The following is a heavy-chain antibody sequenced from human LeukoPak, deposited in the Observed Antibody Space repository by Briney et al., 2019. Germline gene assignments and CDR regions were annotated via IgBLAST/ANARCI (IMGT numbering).Heavy chain of an antibody. CDR2: IYYSGST. D-gene: IGHD6-19*01. Sequence: SETLSLTCTVSGGSISSYYWSWIRRPPGKGLEWIGYIYYSGSTNYNPSLKSRLTISIDTSETQFSLKLTSVTAADTSIYYCASQGSDSGWFYFWGQGTLVTVSS. CDR1: GGSISSYY. CDR3: ASQGSDSGWFYF. V-gene: IGHV4-59*08. J-gene: IGHJ4*02.